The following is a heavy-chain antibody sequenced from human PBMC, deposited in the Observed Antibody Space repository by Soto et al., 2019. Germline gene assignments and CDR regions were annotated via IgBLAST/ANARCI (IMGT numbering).Heavy chain of an antibody. CDR2: ISAYNGNT. Sequence: ASVKVSCKASGYTFTSYGISWVRQAPGQGLEWMGWISAYNGNTNYAQKPQGRVTMTTDTSTSTAYMELRSLRSDDTAVYYCARGYYGSGSYYNNDAFDIWGQGTMVTVSS. CDR3: ARGYYGSGSYYNNDAFDI. D-gene: IGHD3-10*01. V-gene: IGHV1-18*01. CDR1: GYTFTSYG. J-gene: IGHJ3*02.